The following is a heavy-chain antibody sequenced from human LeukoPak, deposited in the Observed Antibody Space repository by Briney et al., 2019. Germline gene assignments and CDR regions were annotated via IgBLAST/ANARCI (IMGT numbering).Heavy chain of an antibody. CDR2: IYYTGGT. CDR1: GGSITSSSYY. V-gene: IGHV4-39*01. Sequence: SETLSLTCSVSGGSITSSSYYWGWIRQSPEKGLEWIGSIYYTGGTYYSPSLKSRVTISVDTSKNQFSLKLGSVTAADTAVYYCARAESSTSSSFDPWGQGTLVTVSS. J-gene: IGHJ5*02. CDR3: ARAESSTSSSFDP. D-gene: IGHD2-2*01.